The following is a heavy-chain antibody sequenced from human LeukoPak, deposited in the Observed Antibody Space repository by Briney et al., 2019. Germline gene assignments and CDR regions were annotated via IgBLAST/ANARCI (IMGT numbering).Heavy chain of an antibody. CDR3: ARDPLRDDYVWGNYRNGADY. J-gene: IGHJ4*02. CDR2: MSYDGSKK. D-gene: IGHD3-16*02. CDR1: GFTFSSYG. V-gene: IGHV3-30*12. Sequence: PGGSLRLSCAASGFTFSSYGMHWVRQAPGKGLEWVAVMSYDGSKKYYTDSVKGRFTISRDNSQNTLYLQMNGLRAEDTAVYYCARDPLRDDYVWGNYRNGADYWGQGTLVTVSS.